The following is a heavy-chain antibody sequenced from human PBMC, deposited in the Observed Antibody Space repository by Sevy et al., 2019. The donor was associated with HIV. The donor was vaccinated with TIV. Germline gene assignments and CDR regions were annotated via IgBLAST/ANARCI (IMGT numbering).Heavy chain of an antibody. CDR1: GGTFSSYA. J-gene: IGHJ5*02. V-gene: IGHV1-69*13. Sequence: ASVKVSCKASGGTFSSYAISWVRQAPGQGLEWMGGIIPIFGTANYAQKFQGRVTITADESTSTAYMELRSLRSEDTAVYYCARFWSGLNWFDPWGQGTLVTVSS. CDR2: IIPIFGTA. CDR3: ARFWSGLNWFDP. D-gene: IGHD3-3*01.